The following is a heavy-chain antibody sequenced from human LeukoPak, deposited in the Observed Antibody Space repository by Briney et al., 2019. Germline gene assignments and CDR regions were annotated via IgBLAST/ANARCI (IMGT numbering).Heavy chain of an antibody. V-gene: IGHV4-59*08. CDR3: ARLKTTHFDY. CDR1: GGSISSYS. CDR2: IYYSGST. J-gene: IGHJ4*02. D-gene: IGHD1-14*01. Sequence: SETLSLTCTVSGGSISSYSWSWIRQPPGKGLEWIGYIYYSGSTNYNPSFKSRVSISVDTSKNQFSLKLTSVTAADTAVYYCARLKTTHFDYWGQGIPVTVSS.